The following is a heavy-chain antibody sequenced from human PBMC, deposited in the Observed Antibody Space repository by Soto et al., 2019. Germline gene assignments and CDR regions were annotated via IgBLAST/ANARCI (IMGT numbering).Heavy chain of an antibody. D-gene: IGHD3-9*01. CDR3: ARDLRATISGRISTKVAVWGMDV. Sequence: QVQLVQSGAEVKKPGSSVKVSCKASGGTFSSYTISWVRQAPGQGLEWMGRLIPILGIANYAQKFQGRVTITADKSTSTAYMELSIMRSEDAAVYYCARDLRATISGRISTKVAVWGMDVWVQGTTVTVIS. V-gene: IGHV1-69*08. CDR1: GGTFSSYT. J-gene: IGHJ6*01. CDR2: LIPILGIA.